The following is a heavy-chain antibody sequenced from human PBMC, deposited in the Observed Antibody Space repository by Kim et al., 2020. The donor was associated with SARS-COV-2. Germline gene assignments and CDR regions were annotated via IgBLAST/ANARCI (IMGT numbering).Heavy chain of an antibody. J-gene: IGHJ4*02. CDR2: FDPEDGEI. CDR1: GYTLTQLS. D-gene: IGHD3-9*01. Sequence: ASVKVSCKVSGYTLTQLSMHWVRQASGKGLEWMGGFDPEDGEIVYAQEFQGRVTMTEDTSTDTAYMELGSLRSDDTAMYYCATGTTGPVDYWGQGTLVTVSS. CDR3: ATGTTGPVDY. V-gene: IGHV1-24*01.